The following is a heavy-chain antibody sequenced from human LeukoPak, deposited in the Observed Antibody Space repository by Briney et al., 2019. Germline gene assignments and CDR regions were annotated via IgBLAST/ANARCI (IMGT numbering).Heavy chain of an antibody. J-gene: IGHJ4*02. CDR3: ARQAYAAATDY. Sequence: SETLSLTCAVYGGSFSGYYWSWIRQPPGKGLEWIGEIDHSGSTNYNPSLKSRVTIPVDTSKNQFSLKLSSVTAADTAVYYCARQAYAAATDYWGQGTLVTVSS. D-gene: IGHD6-13*01. CDR2: IDHSGST. V-gene: IGHV4-34*01. CDR1: GGSFSGYY.